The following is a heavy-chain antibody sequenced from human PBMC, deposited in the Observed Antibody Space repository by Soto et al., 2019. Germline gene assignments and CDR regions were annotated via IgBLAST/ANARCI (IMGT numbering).Heavy chain of an antibody. CDR2: LSYDGSNK. V-gene: IGHV3-30*03. D-gene: IGHD4-17*01. J-gene: IGHJ4*02. CDR3: ARHYGGNSGHFDY. Sequence: PGGSLRLSCAASGFTFSSYGMHWVRQAPGKGLEWVAVLSYDGSNKYYADSVKGRFTISRDNSKNTLYLQMNSLRAEDTAVYYCARHYGGNSGHFDYWGQGTLVTVSS. CDR1: GFTFSSYG.